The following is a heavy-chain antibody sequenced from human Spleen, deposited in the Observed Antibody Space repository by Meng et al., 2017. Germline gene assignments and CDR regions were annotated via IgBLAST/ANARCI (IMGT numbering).Heavy chain of an antibody. CDR3: ARDKGRGDYDY. V-gene: IGHV4-34*01. CDR2: IYHSGST. Sequence: SETLSLTCAVYGGSFSGYYWSWIRQPPGKGLEWIGSIYHSGSTYYNPSLKSRVTISVDTSTNQFSLRLSSVTAADTAVYYCARDKGRGDYDYWGQGILVTVSS. J-gene: IGHJ4*02. D-gene: IGHD4-17*01. CDR1: GGSFSGYY.